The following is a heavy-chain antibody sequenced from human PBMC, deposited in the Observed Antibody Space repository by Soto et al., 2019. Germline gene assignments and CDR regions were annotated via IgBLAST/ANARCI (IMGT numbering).Heavy chain of an antibody. V-gene: IGHV4-30-4*01. Sequence: QVQLQESGPGLVKPSQTLSLICTVSGGSISSDDNYWSWIRQPPGKGLEWIGYIYYTGTTSYNPSLKSRLIISIDTSKNVFSLKLNSVTAADTAVYYCARDNQRRAYNWFDPWGQGTLVTVSS. CDR3: ARDNQRRAYNWFDP. CDR1: GGSISSDDNY. CDR2: IYYTGTT. J-gene: IGHJ5*02.